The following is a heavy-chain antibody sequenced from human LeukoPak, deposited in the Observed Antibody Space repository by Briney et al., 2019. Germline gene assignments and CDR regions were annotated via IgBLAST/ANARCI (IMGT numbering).Heavy chain of an antibody. J-gene: IGHJ5*02. D-gene: IGHD4-11*01. CDR3: ARTVLHSDYSNYRWFDP. V-gene: IGHV4-34*01. CDR1: GGSFSGYY. CDR2: INHSGSA. Sequence: SETLSLTCAVYGGSFSGYYWNWIRQPPGKGLEWIGEINHSGSANYNPSLKSRVTISVDTSKNQFSLKLSSVTAADTAVYYCARTVLHSDYSNYRWFDPWGQGTLVTVSS.